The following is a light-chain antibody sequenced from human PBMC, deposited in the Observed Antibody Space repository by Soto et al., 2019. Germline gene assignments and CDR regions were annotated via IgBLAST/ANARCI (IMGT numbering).Light chain of an antibody. Sequence: QSALTQPASVSGSPGQSITISCTGTSSDFGNYNLVSWYQQHPGKAPKLILFEVNKRPSGVSGRFSGSKSGNTASLTISGLQAEDEADYYCCSFATAATYVFGPGTKLTVL. J-gene: IGLJ1*01. CDR3: CSFATAATYV. CDR1: SSDFGNYNL. CDR2: EVN. V-gene: IGLV2-23*02.